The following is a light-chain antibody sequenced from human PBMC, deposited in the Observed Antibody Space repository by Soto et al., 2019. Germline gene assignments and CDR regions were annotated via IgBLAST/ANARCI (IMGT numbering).Light chain of an antibody. V-gene: IGKV1-5*03. CDR3: QQYASYSAFT. CDR1: QSVNSW. J-gene: IGKJ3*01. CDR2: KAS. Sequence: DIQMTQSPSTLSASVGDRVIITCRTSQSVNSWLAWYQQKPGKPPNLLIYKASILQTGVPSRFSGSGSGTEFMLTIGSLQPDDFATYYCQQYASYSAFTFGPGTRVDIK.